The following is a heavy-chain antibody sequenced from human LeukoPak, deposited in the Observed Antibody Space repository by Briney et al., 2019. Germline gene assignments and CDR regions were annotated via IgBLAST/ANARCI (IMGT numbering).Heavy chain of an antibody. CDR2: ISSSGSTI. V-gene: IGHV3-48*03. D-gene: IGHD3-3*01. CDR1: GFTSSSYE. CDR3: ARFFDFWSGYYTNYFDY. Sequence: PGGSLRLSCAASGFTSSSYEMNWVRQAPGKGLEWVSYISSSGSTIYYADSVKGRFTISRDNAKNSLYLQMNSLRAEDTAVYYCARFFDFWSGYYTNYFDYWGQGTLVTVSS. J-gene: IGHJ4*02.